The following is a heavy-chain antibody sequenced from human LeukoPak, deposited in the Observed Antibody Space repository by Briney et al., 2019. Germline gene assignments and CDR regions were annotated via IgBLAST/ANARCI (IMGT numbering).Heavy chain of an antibody. Sequence: GGSLRLSCVGSGFTFRSHAMSWVRQAPEKGLEFVSGIYENGGTTYYADSVKGRFTISRDNSKNTLYLQMNSLRAEDTAVYYCARAYSGYDPYYFDYWGQGTLVTVSS. CDR2: IYENGGTT. CDR3: ARAYSGYDPYYFDY. CDR1: GFTFRSHA. V-gene: IGHV3-23*01. D-gene: IGHD5-12*01. J-gene: IGHJ4*02.